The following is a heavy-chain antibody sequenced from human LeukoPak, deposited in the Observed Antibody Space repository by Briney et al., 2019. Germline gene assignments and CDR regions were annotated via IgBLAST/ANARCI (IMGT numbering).Heavy chain of an antibody. D-gene: IGHD3-10*01. CDR2: ISYDGSNK. CDR1: GFTFSSYA. Sequence: GGSLRLSCAASGFTFSSYAMHWVRQAPGKGLGWVAIISYDGSNKYYADSVKGLFTISRDNSKNTLYLQMNSLRAEDTAVYYCAKLYAGGSGSYYLDAFDIWGQGTMVTVSS. CDR3: AKLYAGGSGSYYLDAFDI. J-gene: IGHJ3*02. V-gene: IGHV3-30*18.